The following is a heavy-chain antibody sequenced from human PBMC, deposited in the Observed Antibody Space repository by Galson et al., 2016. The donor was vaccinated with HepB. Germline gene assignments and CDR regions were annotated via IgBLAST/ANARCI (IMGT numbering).Heavy chain of an antibody. J-gene: IGHJ4*02. V-gene: IGHV4-39*01. CDR1: GVSISRNKYY. Sequence: LSLTCTVSGVSISRNKYYWGWIRQPPGRGLEWIGSIYYSGTTYYNPSLKSRVTLSIDTSKNQFSLKLSSVAAADTAVYYCARRGQWLPDYWGQGTLVTVSS. CDR2: IYYSGTT. CDR3: ARRGQWLPDY. D-gene: IGHD6-19*01.